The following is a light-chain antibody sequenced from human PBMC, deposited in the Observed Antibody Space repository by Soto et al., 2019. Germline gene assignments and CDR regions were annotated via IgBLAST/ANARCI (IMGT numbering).Light chain of an antibody. CDR2: KAS. CDR1: QSISSW. V-gene: IGKV1-5*03. Sequence: DIQMTQSPSTLSASVGDRVTITCRASQSISSWLAWYQQKPGKAPKLLIYKASSLESGVPSRFSGSGSGTEFTLTISSLQPDAVATYYCQQYNSYSGTFGQGTKVEIK. J-gene: IGKJ1*01. CDR3: QQYNSYSGT.